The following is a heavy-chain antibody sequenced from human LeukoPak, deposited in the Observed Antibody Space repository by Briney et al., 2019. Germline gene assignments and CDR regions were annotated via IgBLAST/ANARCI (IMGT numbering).Heavy chain of an antibody. Sequence: PGGSLRLSCAASGFTFRIYAMTWVRQAPGKGLEWVSGISGSGGYIYSADSVKGRLTISRDNSKNTLYLQMNSLRAEDTAVYYCARAAYYYDSSGLSITPWGQGTLVTVSS. CDR1: GFTFRIYA. CDR2: ISGSGGYI. V-gene: IGHV3-23*01. J-gene: IGHJ5*02. CDR3: ARAAYYYDSSGLSITP. D-gene: IGHD3-22*01.